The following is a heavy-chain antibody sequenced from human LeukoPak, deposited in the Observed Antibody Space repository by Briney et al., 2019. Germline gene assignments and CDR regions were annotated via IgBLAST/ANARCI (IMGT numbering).Heavy chain of an antibody. J-gene: IGHJ4*02. V-gene: IGHV1-69*05. Sequence: SVKVSCKASGGTFSSYAISWVRQAPGQGLEWMGGVIPIFGTANYAQKFQGRVTITTDESTSTAYMELSSLRSEDTAVYYCARLGFGLGIAQGHFDYWGQGTLVTVSS. CDR3: ARLGFGLGIAQGHFDY. CDR1: GGTFSSYA. CDR2: VIPIFGTA. D-gene: IGHD3/OR15-3a*01.